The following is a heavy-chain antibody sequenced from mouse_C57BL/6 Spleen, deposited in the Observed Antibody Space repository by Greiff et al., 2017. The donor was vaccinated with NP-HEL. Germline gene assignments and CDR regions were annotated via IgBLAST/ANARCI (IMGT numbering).Heavy chain of an antibody. V-gene: IGHV1-22*01. CDR2: INPNNGGT. CDR3: AVYYGSSFLGYFDV. J-gene: IGHJ1*03. D-gene: IGHD1-1*01. CDR1: GYTFTDYN. Sequence: EVQLQQSGPELVKPGASVKMSCKASGYTFTDYNMHWVKQSHGKSLEWIGYINPNNGGTSYNQKFKGKATLTVNKSSSTAYIELRSLTSEDSAVYYCAVYYGSSFLGYFDVWGTVTTVNVSS.